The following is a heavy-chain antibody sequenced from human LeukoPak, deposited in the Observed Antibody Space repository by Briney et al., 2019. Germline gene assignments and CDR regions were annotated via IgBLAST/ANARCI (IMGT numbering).Heavy chain of an antibody. CDR3: ATGYQMSIYYGMDV. V-gene: IGHV1-24*01. D-gene: IGHD2-2*01. J-gene: IGHJ6*02. Sequence: ASVKVSCKVSGYTLTELSMHWVRQAPGKGLEWMGGFDPEDGETIYAQKFQGRVTMTEDTSTGTAYMELSSLRSEDTAVYYCATGYQMSIYYGMDVWGQGTTVTVSS. CDR2: FDPEDGET. CDR1: GYTLTELS.